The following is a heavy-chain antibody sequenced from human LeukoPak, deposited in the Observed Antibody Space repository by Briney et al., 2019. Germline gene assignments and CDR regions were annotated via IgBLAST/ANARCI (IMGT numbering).Heavy chain of an antibody. CDR2: INHSGST. J-gene: IGHJ3*02. CDR1: GGSFSGYY. D-gene: IGHD3-22*01. Sequence: PSETLSLTCAVYGGSFSGYYWSWIRQPPGKGLEWIGEINHSGSTNYNPSLKSRVTISVDTSKNQFSLKLSSVTAADTAVYYCARNDHYDPDAFDIWGQGTMGTVSS. V-gene: IGHV4-34*01. CDR3: ARNDHYDPDAFDI.